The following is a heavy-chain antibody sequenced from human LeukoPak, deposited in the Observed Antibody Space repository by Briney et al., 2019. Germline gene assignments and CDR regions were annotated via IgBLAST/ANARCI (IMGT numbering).Heavy chain of an antibody. CDR1: GYTFTSYY. Sequence: ASVKVSCKASGYTFTSYYMHWVRQAPGQGLEWMGWINPNSGGTNFAQKFQGRVTMTRDTSINTAYMELSRLRSDDTALYYCARDSAKGITNYWGQGTLVTVSS. CDR3: ARDSAKGITNY. D-gene: IGHD1-14*01. CDR2: INPNSGGT. J-gene: IGHJ4*02. V-gene: IGHV1-2*02.